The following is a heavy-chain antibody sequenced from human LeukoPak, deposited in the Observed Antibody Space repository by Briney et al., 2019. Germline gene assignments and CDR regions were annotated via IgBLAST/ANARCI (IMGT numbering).Heavy chain of an antibody. CDR3: AKGIYGSYYYYAMDV. D-gene: IGHD2/OR15-2a*01. J-gene: IGHJ6*02. CDR2: ISGSGGST. V-gene: IGHV3-23*01. Sequence: GGSLRLSCAASGFTFSSYAMSWVRQAPGKGLEWVSAISGSGGSTYYADSVKGRFTISRDNSKNTLYLQMNSLRAEDTAVYYCAKGIYGSYYYYAMDVWGQGTTVTVSS. CDR1: GFTFSSYA.